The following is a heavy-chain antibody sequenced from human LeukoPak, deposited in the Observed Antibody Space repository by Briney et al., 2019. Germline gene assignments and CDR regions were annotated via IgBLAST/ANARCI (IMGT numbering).Heavy chain of an antibody. Sequence: SETLSLTCTVSGYSISSGYYWGWIRQPPGKGLEWIGSIYHSGSTYYNPSLKSRVTISLDTSKNKFSLKLSSVTAADTAVYYCAREAVGGSGSYSVDPWGQGTLVTVSS. D-gene: IGHD3-10*01. CDR3: AREAVGGSGSYSVDP. CDR2: IYHSGST. V-gene: IGHV4-38-2*02. J-gene: IGHJ5*02. CDR1: GYSISSGYY.